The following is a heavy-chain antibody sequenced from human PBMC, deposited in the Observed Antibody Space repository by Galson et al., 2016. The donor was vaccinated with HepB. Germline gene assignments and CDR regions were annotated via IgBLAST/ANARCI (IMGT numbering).Heavy chain of an antibody. CDR2: ISRSSNYI. D-gene: IGHD1-1*01. V-gene: IGHV3-21*01. J-gene: IGHJ3*02. CDR1: GFTFSGFG. Sequence: SLRLSCAGSGFTFSGFGMNWVRQAPGKGLEWVSSISRSSNYIDYADSVKGRFTVSRDNAKNSLYLQMNSLRAEYTAVYYCARETTVDAFDIWGQGTMVTVSS. CDR3: ARETTVDAFDI.